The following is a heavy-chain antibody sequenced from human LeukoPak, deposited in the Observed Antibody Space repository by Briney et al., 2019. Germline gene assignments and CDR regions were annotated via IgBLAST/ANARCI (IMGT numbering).Heavy chain of an antibody. CDR1: GYTLTELS. CDR3: ARDRDEYSSSRDYYYYYMDV. D-gene: IGHD6-13*01. Sequence: AASVKVSCKVSGYTLTELSMHWVRPAPGKGLEWMGGFDPEDGETIYAQKFQGRVTMTEDTSTDTAYMELSSLRSEDTAVYYCARDRDEYSSSRDYYYYYMDVWGKGTTVTISS. V-gene: IGHV1-24*01. CDR2: FDPEDGET. J-gene: IGHJ6*03.